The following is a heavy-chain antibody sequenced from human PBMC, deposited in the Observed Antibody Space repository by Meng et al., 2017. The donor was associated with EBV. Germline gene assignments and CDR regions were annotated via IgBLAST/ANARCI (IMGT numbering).Heavy chain of an antibody. CDR1: RFPVSSNY. CDR3: AKHRLGPLDY. Sequence: VTLLGTGVGWSHCGASLRPSLSSFRFPVSSNYVSRVRQAPGKGLEWVSVIYSGGSTYCSDAVKGRLTISRDNSKNTLYLQMNSLRAEDRAVYYCAKHRLGPLDYWGQGTLVTVSS. J-gene: IGHJ4*02. V-gene: IGHV3-53*02. CDR2: IYSGGST. D-gene: IGHD5-12*01.